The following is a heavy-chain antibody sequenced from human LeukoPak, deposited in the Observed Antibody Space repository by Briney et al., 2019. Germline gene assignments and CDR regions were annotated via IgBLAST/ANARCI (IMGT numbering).Heavy chain of an antibody. CDR2: IRYDGSNK. CDR1: GFTFSSYG. V-gene: IGHV3-30*02. D-gene: IGHD2-2*01. Sequence: GGSLRLSCAASGFTFSSYGMHWVRQAPGKGLEWVAFIRYDGSNKYYADSVKGRFTISRDNSKNTLYLQMNSLRAEDTAVYYCARDVGPYCSSTSCYPGSWGQGTMVTVSS. J-gene: IGHJ3*01. CDR3: ARDVGPYCSSTSCYPGS.